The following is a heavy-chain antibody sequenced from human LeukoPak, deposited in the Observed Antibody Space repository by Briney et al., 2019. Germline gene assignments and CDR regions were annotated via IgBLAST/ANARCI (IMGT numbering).Heavy chain of an antibody. D-gene: IGHD4-17*01. Sequence: GGSLRLSCAASGFSLSRYWMPWVRQAPGKGLVWVSRINGDGSFTTYADSVKGRFTISRDNAKNTLYLRMNSLRVEDTAVYYCARDLGTVTTFYDYWGQGSLVTVSS. CDR1: GFSLSRYW. V-gene: IGHV3-74*01. CDR2: INGDGSFT. J-gene: IGHJ4*02. CDR3: ARDLGTVTTFYDY.